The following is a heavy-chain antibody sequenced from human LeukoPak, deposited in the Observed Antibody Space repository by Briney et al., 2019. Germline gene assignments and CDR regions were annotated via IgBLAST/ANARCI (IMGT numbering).Heavy chain of an antibody. D-gene: IGHD3-10*01. CDR2: INPNSGGT. V-gene: IGHV1-2*02. Sequence: GASVKVSCKASGYTFTGYYMHWVRQAPGQGLEWMGWINPNSGGTNYAQKFQGRVTMTRDTSISTAYMELSRLRSDDTAVYYCARANYYGSGSSYSHYYYYMDVWGKGTTVTVSS. CDR3: ARANYYGSGSSYSHYYYYMDV. J-gene: IGHJ6*03. CDR1: GYTFTGYY.